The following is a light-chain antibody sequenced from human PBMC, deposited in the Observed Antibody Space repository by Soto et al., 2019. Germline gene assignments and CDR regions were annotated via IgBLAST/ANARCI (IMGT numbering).Light chain of an antibody. CDR1: QRLTGSS. J-gene: IGKJ5*01. Sequence: EIVLTQSPGTLSLSPGERATLSCRASQRLTGSSLGWYQQKPGQAPRLLIYDASKRATGIPDRFSGSGSGTDFTLTISSLEPEDFAVYYCQQRSNWQVTFGQGTRLEI. V-gene: IGKV3D-20*02. CDR2: DAS. CDR3: QQRSNWQVT.